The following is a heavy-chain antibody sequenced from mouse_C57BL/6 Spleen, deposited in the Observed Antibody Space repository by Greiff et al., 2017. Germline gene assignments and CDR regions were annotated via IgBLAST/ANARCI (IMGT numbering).Heavy chain of an antibody. CDR1: GYSITSGYY. Sequence: EVKLVESGPGLVKPSQSLSLTCSVTGYSITSGYYWNWIRQFPGNKLEWMGYISYDGSNNYNPSLKNRISITRDTSKNQFFLKLNSVTTEDTATYYCARDGHYYGSSYGWYAYWGQGTLVTVSA. V-gene: IGHV3-6*01. CDR2: ISYDGSN. D-gene: IGHD1-1*01. J-gene: IGHJ3*01. CDR3: ARDGHYYGSSYGWYAY.